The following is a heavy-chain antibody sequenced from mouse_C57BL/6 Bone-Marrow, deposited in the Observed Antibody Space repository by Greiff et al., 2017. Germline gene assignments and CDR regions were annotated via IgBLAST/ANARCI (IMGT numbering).Heavy chain of an antibody. CDR3: ARNFWGYYDYDERGYYAMDY. V-gene: IGHV2-2*01. Sequence: VKLQESGPGLVQPSQSLSITCTVSGFSLTSYGVHWVRQSPGKGLEWLGVIWSGGSTDYNAAFISRLSISKDNSKSQVFFKMNRLQADDTAIYYCARNFWGYYDYDERGYYAMDYWGQGTSVTVSS. J-gene: IGHJ4*01. CDR2: IWSGGST. CDR1: GFSLTSYG. D-gene: IGHD2-4*01.